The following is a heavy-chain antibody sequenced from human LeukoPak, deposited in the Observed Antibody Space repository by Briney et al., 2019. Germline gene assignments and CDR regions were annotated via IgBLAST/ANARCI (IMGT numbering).Heavy chain of an antibody. J-gene: IGHJ4*02. V-gene: IGHV3-33*01. CDR3: AREGSGWVNFDY. D-gene: IGHD6-19*01. Sequence: GGSLRLSCAASGFTFSSYGMHWVRPAPGKGLEWVAVIWYDGSNKYYADSVKGRFTISRDNSKNTLYLQMNSLRAEDTAVYYCAREGSGWVNFDYWGQGTLVTVSS. CDR2: IWYDGSNK. CDR1: GFTFSSYG.